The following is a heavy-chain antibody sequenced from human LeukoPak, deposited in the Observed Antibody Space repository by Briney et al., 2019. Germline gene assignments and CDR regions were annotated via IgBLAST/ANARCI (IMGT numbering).Heavy chain of an antibody. J-gene: IGHJ4*02. CDR2: IWHDGSNK. CDR1: GFTFSSYG. CDR3: ARDQDTAMTKEPFDY. D-gene: IGHD5-18*01. Sequence: GTSLRLSCAASGFTFSSYGMHWVRQAPGKGLEWVAVIWHDGSNKDYAGSVKGRFTISRDNSKNTLYLQMNRLRGEDTAVYYCARDQDTAMTKEPFDYWGQGTLVTVSS. V-gene: IGHV3-33*01.